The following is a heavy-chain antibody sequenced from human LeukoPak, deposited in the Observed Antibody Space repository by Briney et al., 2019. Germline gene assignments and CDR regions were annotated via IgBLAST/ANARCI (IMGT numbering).Heavy chain of an antibody. V-gene: IGHV3-23*01. Sequence: GGSLRLSCAASGFTFSSYAMSWVRQAPGEGLEWVSGISGSGGSTYYADSVKGRFTISRENSKNTLYLHMNSLRAEDTAVYYCAKGSWVTMARGIMTNYFDYWGQGTLVTVSS. D-gene: IGHD3-10*01. J-gene: IGHJ4*02. CDR2: ISGSGGST. CDR1: GFTFSSYA. CDR3: AKGSWVTMARGIMTNYFDY.